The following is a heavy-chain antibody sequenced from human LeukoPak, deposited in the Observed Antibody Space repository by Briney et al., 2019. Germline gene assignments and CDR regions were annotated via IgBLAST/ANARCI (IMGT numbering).Heavy chain of an antibody. CDR2: INHSGST. D-gene: IGHD2-15*01. CDR3: AKGSCSGGSCYSIYYYYMDV. J-gene: IGHJ6*03. V-gene: IGHV4-34*01. CDR1: GGSFSGYY. Sequence: SETLSLTCAVYGGSFSGYYWSWIRQPPGKGLEWIGQINHSGSTNYNPSLKSRVTISVDTSKNQFSLKLSSVTAADTAVYYCAKGSCSGGSCYSIYYYYMDVWDKGTTVTVSS.